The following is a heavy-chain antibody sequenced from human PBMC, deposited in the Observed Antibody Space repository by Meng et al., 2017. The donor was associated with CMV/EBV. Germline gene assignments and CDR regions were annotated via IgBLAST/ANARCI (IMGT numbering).Heavy chain of an antibody. CDR3: ARGVGGWFDP. CDR2: INHSGST. CDR1: GGSFSGYY. V-gene: IGHV4-34*01. Sequence: QVQLQESGPGLVKPSETLSLTCAVYGGSFSGYYWSWIRQPPGKGLEWIGEINHSGSTSYNPSLKSRVTISVDTSKNQFSLKLSSVTAADTAVYYCARGVGGWFDPWGRGTLVTVSS. J-gene: IGHJ5*02. D-gene: IGHD1-26*01.